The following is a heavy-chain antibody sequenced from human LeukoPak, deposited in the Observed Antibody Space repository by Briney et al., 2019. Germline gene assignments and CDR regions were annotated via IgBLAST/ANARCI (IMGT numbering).Heavy chain of an antibody. Sequence: PSETLSLTCAVYGGSFSGYYWSWIRQPPGKGLEWIGEINHSGSTNYNPSLKSRVAISVDTSKNQFSLKLSSVTAADTAVYYCARVYYSSSYDYWYFDLWGRGTLVTVSS. J-gene: IGHJ2*01. CDR3: ARVYYSSSYDYWYFDL. CDR2: INHSGST. CDR1: GGSFSGYY. D-gene: IGHD6-13*01. V-gene: IGHV4-34*01.